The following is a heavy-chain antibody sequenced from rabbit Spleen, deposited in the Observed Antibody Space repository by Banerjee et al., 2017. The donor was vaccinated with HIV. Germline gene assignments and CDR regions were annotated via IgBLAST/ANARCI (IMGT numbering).Heavy chain of an antibody. J-gene: IGHJ2*01. CDR2: IDTNDGDT. CDR1: GFSFSISDW. D-gene: IGHD1-1*01. V-gene: IGHV1S45*01. CDR3: ARNYVNAFDP. Sequence: EESGGDLVKPEGSLTLTCTASGFSFSISDWIYWVRQAPGKGLEWIACIDTNDGDTDYANWPKGRFTISKTSSTTVTLQMTSLTAADTATYFCARNYVNAFDPWGPGTLVTVS.